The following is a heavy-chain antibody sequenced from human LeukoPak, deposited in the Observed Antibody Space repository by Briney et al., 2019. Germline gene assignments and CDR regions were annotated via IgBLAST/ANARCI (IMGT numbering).Heavy chain of an antibody. J-gene: IGHJ4*02. CDR2: IKSKTDGGTR. CDR3: TVDTNTDSQYY. D-gene: IGHD2-8*01. V-gene: IGHV3-15*01. Sequence: GGSLRLSCAGSGFTFSHAWMSWVRQGPGKGLEWVGRIKSKTDGGTRDYAAPVKGRFTISRDDSENTLYLQMNSLKTVDTAVYYCTVDTNTDSQYYWGQGTLVTVSS. CDR1: GFTFSHAW.